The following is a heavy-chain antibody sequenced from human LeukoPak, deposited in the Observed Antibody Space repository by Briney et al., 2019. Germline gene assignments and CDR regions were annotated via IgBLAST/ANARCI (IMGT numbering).Heavy chain of an antibody. J-gene: IGHJ4*02. CDR3: ARRGVLTGYYKD. D-gene: IGHD3-9*01. Sequence: PSETLSLTCTVSGGSLRSGSYYWSWIRQPAGKGLEWIGRIYNRGSTNYNPSLKSRVTMSEDTSKNQFSLKLSSVTAADTAVYYCARRGVLTGYYKDWGQGTLVTVSS. CDR2: IYNRGST. CDR1: GGSLRSGSYY. V-gene: IGHV4-61*02.